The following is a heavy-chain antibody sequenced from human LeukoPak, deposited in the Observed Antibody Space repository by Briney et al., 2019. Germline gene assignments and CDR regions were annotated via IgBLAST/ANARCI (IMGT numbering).Heavy chain of an antibody. CDR1: GFTFGDYA. J-gene: IGHJ6*03. V-gene: IGHV3-49*04. D-gene: IGHD6-19*01. CDR3: TRIYGEWLAPPYYYYMDV. Sequence: PGGSLRLSCTASGFTFGDYAMSWVRQAPGKGLEWVGFIRSKAYGGTTEYAASVKGRFTISRDDSKSIAYLQMNSLKTEDTAVYYCTRIYGEWLAPPYYYYMDVWGKGTTVTVSS. CDR2: IRSKAYGGTT.